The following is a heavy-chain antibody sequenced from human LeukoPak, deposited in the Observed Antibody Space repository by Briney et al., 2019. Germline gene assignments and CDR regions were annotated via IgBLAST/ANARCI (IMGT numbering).Heavy chain of an antibody. CDR1: GGSISSYY. D-gene: IGHD3-10*01. V-gene: IGHV4-59*01. CDR2: IYYSGST. Sequence: SETLSLTCTVSGGSISSYYWSWIRQPPGKGLEWIGYIYYSGSTNYNPSLKSRVTISVDTSKYQFSLKLSSVTAADTAVYYCARGGFGELLLDNWFDPWGQGTLVTVSS. CDR3: ARGGFGELLLDNWFDP. J-gene: IGHJ5*02.